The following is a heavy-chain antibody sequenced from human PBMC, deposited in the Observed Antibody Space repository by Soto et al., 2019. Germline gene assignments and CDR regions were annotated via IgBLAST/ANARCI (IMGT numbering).Heavy chain of an antibody. Sequence: GGSLRLSRAASGFAFSSYAMSWVRQAPGQGLEWVSAISGSGGSTYYADSVKGRLTSSRDTSKNTLYLPMNSLGAEYTAGYSCAKGSTDIVVVVAVSYYFDYWGQGTLVTVSS. D-gene: IGHD2-15*01. V-gene: IGHV3-23*01. CDR1: GFAFSSYA. J-gene: IGHJ4*02. CDR3: AKGSTDIVVVVAVSYYFDY. CDR2: ISGSGGST.